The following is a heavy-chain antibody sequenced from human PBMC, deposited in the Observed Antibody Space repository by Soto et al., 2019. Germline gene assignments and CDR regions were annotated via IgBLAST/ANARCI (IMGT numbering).Heavy chain of an antibody. D-gene: IGHD1-20*01. CDR2: IYSSGTT. J-gene: IGHJ4*02. CDR3: ARVITGTTFDY. V-gene: IGHV3-53*01. CDR1: GFIVSHNY. Sequence: EVQLVESGGGLIQPGGSLRLSCTPSGFIVSHNYMSWVRQAPGTGLEWVSVIYSSGTTYYADSVKGRSTISRDDSKNTLNLQMNSLRAEDTSAYYCARVITGTTFDYWGQGTLVTVSS.